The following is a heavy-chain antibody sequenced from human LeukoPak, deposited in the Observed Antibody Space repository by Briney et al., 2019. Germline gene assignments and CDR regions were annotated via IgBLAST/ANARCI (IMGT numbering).Heavy chain of an antibody. V-gene: IGHV3-13*01. J-gene: IGHJ4*02. D-gene: IGHD3-16*01. CDR2: ISTAGDT. Sequence: GGSLRLSCAVSGFNFSSNDMHWVRQPTGKGLEWVSGISTAGDTYYPDSVKGRFTISRENAKNSLYLQMNSLRAGDTAVYYCARDQGGLYDWGQGTLVTVSS. CDR1: GFNFSSND. CDR3: ARDQGGLYD.